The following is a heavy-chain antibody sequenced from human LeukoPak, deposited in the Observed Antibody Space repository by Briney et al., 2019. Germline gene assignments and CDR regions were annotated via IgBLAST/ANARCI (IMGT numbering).Heavy chain of an antibody. V-gene: IGHV3-11*01. CDR3: ARVAGAPSIYYYYYYMDV. D-gene: IGHD2/OR15-2a*01. CDR2: ISSSGSTI. J-gene: IGHJ6*03. CDR1: GFTFSDYY. Sequence: GGSLRLSCAASGFTFSDYYMSWIRQAPGKGLEWVSYISSSGSTIYYADSVKGRFTISRDNAKNSLYLQMNSLRAEDTAVYYCARVAGAPSIYYYYYYMDVWGKGTTVTVSS.